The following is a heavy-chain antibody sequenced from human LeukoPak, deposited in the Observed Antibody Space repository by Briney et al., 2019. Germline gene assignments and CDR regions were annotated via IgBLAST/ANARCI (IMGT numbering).Heavy chain of an antibody. CDR3: ARDGGSGSSYNEPSYFDY. Sequence: PGGSLRLSCAASGFTFSSYSMNWVRQAPGKGLEWVSSISSSSSYIYYADSVKGRFTISRDNAKNSLYLQMNSLRAEDTAVYYCARDGGSGSSYNEPSYFDYWGQGTLVTVSS. V-gene: IGHV3-21*01. CDR2: ISSSSSYI. D-gene: IGHD3-10*01. CDR1: GFTFSSYS. J-gene: IGHJ4*02.